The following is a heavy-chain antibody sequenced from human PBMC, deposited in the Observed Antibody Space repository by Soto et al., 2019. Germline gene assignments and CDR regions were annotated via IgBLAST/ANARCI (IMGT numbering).Heavy chain of an antibody. J-gene: IGHJ4*02. CDR1: GGSFSGYY. Sequence: SETLSLTCAVYGGSFSGYYWTWIRQPPGTGLEWIGEINHSGSTNYNPSLKSRVTISVDTSKNQFSLKLSSVTAADTAVYYCARAPGRDGYIDYWGQGTLVTVSS. CDR3: ARAPGRDGYIDY. D-gene: IGHD2-15*01. CDR2: INHSGST. V-gene: IGHV4-34*01.